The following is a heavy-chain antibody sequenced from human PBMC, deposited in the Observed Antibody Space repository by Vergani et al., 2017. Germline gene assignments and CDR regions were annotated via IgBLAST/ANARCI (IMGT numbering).Heavy chain of an antibody. J-gene: IGHJ6*02. CDR3: ASRDITIFGVVIIRGYYYYGMDV. V-gene: IGHV1-69*01. CDR2: IIPIFGTA. Sequence: QVQLVQSGAKVKKPGSSVKVSCKASGGTFSSYAISWVRQAPGQGLEWMGGIIPIFGTANYAQKFQGRVTITADESTSTAYMELSSLRSEDTAVYYCASRDITIFGVVIIRGYYYYGMDVWGQGTTVTVSS. D-gene: IGHD3-3*01. CDR1: GGTFSSYA.